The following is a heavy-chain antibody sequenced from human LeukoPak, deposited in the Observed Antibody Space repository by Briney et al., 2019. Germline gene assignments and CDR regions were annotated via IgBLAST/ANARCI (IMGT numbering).Heavy chain of an antibody. Sequence: GGSLRLSCAASGFTFGSYWMHWVRQAPGKGLVWVSRINTDGGDTIYADSVKGRFTISRDNAKNTLYLQMNSLRAEDTAVYYCARDYIVATKGGYYYGMDVWGQGTTVTVSS. V-gene: IGHV3-74*01. D-gene: IGHD5-12*01. J-gene: IGHJ6*02. CDR1: GFTFGSYW. CDR2: INTDGGDT. CDR3: ARDYIVATKGGYYYGMDV.